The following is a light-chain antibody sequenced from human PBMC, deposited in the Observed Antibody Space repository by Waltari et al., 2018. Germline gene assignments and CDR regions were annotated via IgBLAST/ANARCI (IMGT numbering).Light chain of an antibody. V-gene: IGKV1-12*01. CDR2: GAS. J-gene: IGKJ1*01. Sequence: DIQMTQSPFSVSASVGDTVTITGRASQGISTWFAWYQQKPGKAPKFLIHGASTLQSGVPSRFSGSGSGTEFTLTITSLQTEDFATYYCQQTDRFPRTFGQGTRVEIK. CDR1: QGISTW. CDR3: QQTDRFPRT.